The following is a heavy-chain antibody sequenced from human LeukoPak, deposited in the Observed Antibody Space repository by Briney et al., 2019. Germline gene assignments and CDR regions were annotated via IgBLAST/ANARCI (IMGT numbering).Heavy chain of an antibody. J-gene: IGHJ5*02. CDR2: INPNSGGT. CDR3: AREASSGSYRLDP. CDR1: GYTFTGYY. Sequence: ASVKVSCKASGYTFTGYYMHWVRQAPGQGLEWMGWINPNSGGTNYAQKFQGRVTMTRDTSISTAYMELSRLRSDDTAVYYCAREASSGSYRLDPWGQGTLVTVSS. D-gene: IGHD1-26*01. V-gene: IGHV1-2*02.